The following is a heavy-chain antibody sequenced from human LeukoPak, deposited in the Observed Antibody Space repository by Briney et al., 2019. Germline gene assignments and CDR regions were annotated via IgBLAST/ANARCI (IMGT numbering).Heavy chain of an antibody. CDR1: VGSVSSDTYY. V-gene: IGHV4-61*01. J-gene: IGHJ5*01. Sequence: SETLSLTRTVSVGSVSSDTYYWSWIRQPPGKVLEYIGYIYNIGSTNYNPSLKRRVTISVDTSKNKFFLKLTSVTAADTAVYYCATEIKRGDGYNYDSWGQGTLVTISS. CDR2: IYNIGST. D-gene: IGHD5-24*01. CDR3: ATEIKRGDGYNYDS.